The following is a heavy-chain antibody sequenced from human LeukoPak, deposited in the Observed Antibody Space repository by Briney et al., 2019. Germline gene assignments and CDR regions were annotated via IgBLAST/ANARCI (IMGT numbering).Heavy chain of an antibody. D-gene: IGHD3-22*01. CDR1: GFTVSSNY. CDR3: ARGLYDSSGYTYYFDY. J-gene: IGHJ4*02. Sequence: GGSLRLSCAASGFTVSSNYMSWVRQAPGKGLEWVAVIWYDGSNKYYADSVKGRFTISRDNSKNTLYLQMNSLRAEDTAVYYCARGLYDSSGYTYYFDYWGQGTLVTVSS. V-gene: IGHV3-33*08. CDR2: IWYDGSNK.